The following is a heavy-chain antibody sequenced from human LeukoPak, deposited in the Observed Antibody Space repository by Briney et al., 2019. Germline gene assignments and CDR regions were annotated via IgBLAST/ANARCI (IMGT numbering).Heavy chain of an antibody. V-gene: IGHV4-34*01. CDR3: ASEGKDNAFDI. CDR1: GGSFSGYY. CDR2: INHSGST. Sequence: SETLSLTCAVYGGSFSGYYWSWIRQPPGKGLEWIGEINHSGSTNYNPSLKSRVTISVDTSKNQFSLKLSSVTAADTAVYYCASEGKDNAFDIWGQGTMVTVSS. J-gene: IGHJ3*02.